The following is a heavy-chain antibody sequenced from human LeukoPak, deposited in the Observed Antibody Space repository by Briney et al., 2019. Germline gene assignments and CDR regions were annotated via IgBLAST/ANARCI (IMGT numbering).Heavy chain of an antibody. J-gene: IGHJ4*02. D-gene: IGHD3-16*02. CDR2: FYYTGST. Sequence: SETLSLTCTVSGGSISSNGYYWGWIRQPPGKGLEWIGSFYYTGSTFYSPSLKSRVTISVDTSKNQFSLKLSSVTAADTAVYYCAKEGGHYDNVWGSYRSFDYWGQGTLVTVSS. CDR3: AKEGGHYDNVWGSYRSFDY. CDR1: GGSISSNGYY. V-gene: IGHV4-39*07.